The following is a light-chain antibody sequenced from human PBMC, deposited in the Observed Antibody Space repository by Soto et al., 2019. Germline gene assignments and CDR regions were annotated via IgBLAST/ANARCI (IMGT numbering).Light chain of an antibody. CDR3: CSYAGKYSVV. V-gene: IGLV2-11*01. CDR1: SRDVGAYNY. Sequence: QSVLTQPRSVSGSPGQSVTISCTGTSRDVGAYNYVSWYQHHPGKAPKLMIYDVTKRPSGVPDRFSGSKSDTTASLTISGLQAEDEADYYCCSYAGKYSVVFGGGTKLTVL. CDR2: DVT. J-gene: IGLJ2*01.